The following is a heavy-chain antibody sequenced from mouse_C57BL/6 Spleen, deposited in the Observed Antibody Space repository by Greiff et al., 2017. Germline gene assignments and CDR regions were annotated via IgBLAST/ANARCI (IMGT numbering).Heavy chain of an antibody. Sequence: VQLQQSGPELVKPGASVKISCKASGYAFSSSWMNWVKQRPGKGLEWIGRIYPGDGDTNYNGKFKGKATLTADKSSSTAYMQLSSLTSEDSAVYFCAREGYYGSRGLFDYWGQGTTLTVSS. J-gene: IGHJ2*01. CDR1: GYAFSSSW. D-gene: IGHD1-1*01. CDR3: AREGYYGSRGLFDY. V-gene: IGHV1-82*01. CDR2: IYPGDGDT.